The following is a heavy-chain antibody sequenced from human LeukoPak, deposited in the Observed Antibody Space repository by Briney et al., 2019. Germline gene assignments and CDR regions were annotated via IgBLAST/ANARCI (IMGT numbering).Heavy chain of an antibody. D-gene: IGHD4-23*01. CDR2: ISSSGSTI. J-gene: IGHJ4*02. CDR3: ARAHLMTTVVTPLDY. CDR1: GFTFSDYY. Sequence: PGGSLRLSCAASGFTFSDYYMSWIRQAPGKGLEWVSYISSSGSTIYYADSVKGRFTISRDNAKNSLYLQMNSLRAEDTAVYYCARAHLMTTVVTPLDYWGQGTLVTVSS. V-gene: IGHV3-11*01.